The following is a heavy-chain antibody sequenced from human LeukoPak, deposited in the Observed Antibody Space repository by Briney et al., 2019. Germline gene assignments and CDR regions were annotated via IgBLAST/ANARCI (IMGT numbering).Heavy chain of an antibody. V-gene: IGHV1-18*04. Sequence: ASVNVSFKSSGYTFTNYVISWVRQAPGQGLAWMGWINAYNGNTNYAQKLQGRVTMTTDTSTSTAYMELRSLRFDDTAVYYCARVYRDSYGQNWGQGTLVTVSS. J-gene: IGHJ4*02. D-gene: IGHD5-18*01. CDR2: INAYNGNT. CDR1: GYTFTNYV. CDR3: ARVYRDSYGQN.